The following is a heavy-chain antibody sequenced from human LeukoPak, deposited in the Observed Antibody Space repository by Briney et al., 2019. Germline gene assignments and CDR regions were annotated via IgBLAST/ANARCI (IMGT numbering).Heavy chain of an antibody. CDR2: INHSGST. CDR3: ARDDDYGGKTYYFDY. J-gene: IGHJ4*02. V-gene: IGHV4-34*01. CDR1: GGSFSGYY. Sequence: SETLSLTCAVYGGSFSGYYWSWIRQPPGKGLEWIGEINHSGSTNYNPSLKSRVTISVDTSKNRSSLKLSSVTAADTAVYYCARDDDYGGKTYYFDYWGQGTLVTVSS. D-gene: IGHD4-23*01.